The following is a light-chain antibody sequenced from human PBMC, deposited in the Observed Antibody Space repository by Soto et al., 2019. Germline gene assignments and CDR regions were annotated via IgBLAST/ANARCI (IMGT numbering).Light chain of an antibody. CDR3: QQYNNWPPWT. CDR2: GAS. CDR1: QSVSSN. Sequence: EIVMTQSPATLSVSPGERATLSCRASQSVSSNLAWYQQKPGQAPRLLIYGASTRATGIPARFSGSGSGTDFTVTISSLQSEDFAVDYCQQYNNWPPWTFGQGTKVEIK. V-gene: IGKV3-15*01. J-gene: IGKJ1*01.